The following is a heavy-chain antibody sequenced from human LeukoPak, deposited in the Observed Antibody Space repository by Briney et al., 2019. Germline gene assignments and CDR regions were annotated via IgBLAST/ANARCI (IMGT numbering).Heavy chain of an antibody. CDR2: IYTSGST. CDR3: ATRGYCSSTSCYKGFDY. CDR1: GGSISSGSYY. Sequence: SETLSLTCTVSGGSISSGSYYWSWIRQPAGKGLEWIGRIYTSGSTNYNPSLKSRVTISVDTSKNQFSLKLSSVTAADTAVYYCATRGYCSSTSCYKGFDYWGQGTLVTVSS. J-gene: IGHJ4*02. V-gene: IGHV4-61*02. D-gene: IGHD2-2*02.